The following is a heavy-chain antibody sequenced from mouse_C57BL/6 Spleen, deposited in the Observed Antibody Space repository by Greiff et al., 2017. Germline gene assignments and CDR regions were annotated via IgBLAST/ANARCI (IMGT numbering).Heavy chain of an antibody. J-gene: IGHJ2*01. Sequence: QVQLQQPGAELVMPGASVKLSCKASGYTFTSYWMHWVKQRPGQGLEWIGEIDPSDSYTNYNQTFKGKSTLTVDKSSSPAYMQLSSLTSEDSAVYYCARSRALGSSLFDYWGQGTTLTVSS. CDR3: ARSRALGSSLFDY. CDR2: IDPSDSYT. D-gene: IGHD1-1*01. V-gene: IGHV1-69*01. CDR1: GYTFTSYW.